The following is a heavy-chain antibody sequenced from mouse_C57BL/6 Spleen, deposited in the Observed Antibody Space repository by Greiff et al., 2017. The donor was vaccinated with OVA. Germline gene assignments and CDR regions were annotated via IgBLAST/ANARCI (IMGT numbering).Heavy chain of an antibody. Sequence: VMLVESGPGLVQPSQSLSITCTVSGFSLTSYGVHWVRQSPGKGLEWLGVIWSGGSTDYNAAFISRLSISKDNSKSQVFFKMNSLQADDTAIYYCARNSLYYGSSYWYFDVWGTGTTVTVSS. CDR3: ARNSLYYGSSYWYFDV. V-gene: IGHV2-2*01. CDR2: IWSGGST. CDR1: GFSLTSYG. J-gene: IGHJ1*03. D-gene: IGHD1-1*01.